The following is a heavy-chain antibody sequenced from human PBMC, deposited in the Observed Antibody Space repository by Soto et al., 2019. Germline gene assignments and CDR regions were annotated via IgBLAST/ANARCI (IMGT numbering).Heavy chain of an antibody. CDR2: IDYAGNT. J-gene: IGHJ5*02. D-gene: IGHD3-10*01. Sequence: SETLSLTSTVYGALTINFYWSWIRQTPGKGLEWIGYIDYAGNTNYRSSLESRVTISVDKSKTHLSLNLTSVTAADTAVYYCSRDRFGRFDPW. V-gene: IGHV4-59*01. CDR3: SRDRFGRFDP. CDR1: GALTINFY.